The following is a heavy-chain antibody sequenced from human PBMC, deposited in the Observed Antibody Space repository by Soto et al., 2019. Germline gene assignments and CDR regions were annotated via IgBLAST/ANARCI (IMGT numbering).Heavy chain of an antibody. CDR3: AKDRGGSGWRFDY. D-gene: IGHD6-19*01. Sequence: PGGSLRLSCAASGFTFGNYAMSWVRQAPGKGLEWVSAIAASGATTYYADSVKGRLTVSRDNSKNTLYLQMNSLRAEDTAVYYCAKDRGGSGWRFDYWGQGTQVTVSS. CDR2: IAASGATT. V-gene: IGHV3-23*01. J-gene: IGHJ4*02. CDR1: GFTFGNYA.